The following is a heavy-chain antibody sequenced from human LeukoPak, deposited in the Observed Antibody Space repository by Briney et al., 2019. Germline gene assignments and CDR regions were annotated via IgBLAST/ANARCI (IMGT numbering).Heavy chain of an antibody. CDR2: IYYSGST. J-gene: IGHJ4*02. V-gene: IGHV4-30-4*01. CDR1: GGSVSSGDYY. D-gene: IGHD3-22*01. Sequence: SETLSLTCTVSGGSVSSGDYYWSWIRQPPGKGLEWIGYIYYSGSTYYNPSLKSRVTISVDTSKNQFSLKLSSVTAADTAVYYCASHYYYDSSGYGRLIIYFDYWGQGTLVTVSS. CDR3: ASHYYYDSSGYGRLIIYFDY.